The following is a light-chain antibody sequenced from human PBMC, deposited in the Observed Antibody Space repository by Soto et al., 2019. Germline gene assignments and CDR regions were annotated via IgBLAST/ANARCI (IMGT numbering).Light chain of an antibody. J-gene: IGLJ1*01. CDR3: SSYTGTSTFV. CDR1: SRDVVVFDY. CDR2: DVN. Sequence: QSVLTQPASVSGSPGQSITISCTGTSRDVVVFDYVSWYQQLPGKAPKFMIYDVNNRPSGVFNRFSGSKSGNTASLTFSGLQAEDEADYYCSSYTGTSTFVFGGGTKVTVL. V-gene: IGLV2-14*01.